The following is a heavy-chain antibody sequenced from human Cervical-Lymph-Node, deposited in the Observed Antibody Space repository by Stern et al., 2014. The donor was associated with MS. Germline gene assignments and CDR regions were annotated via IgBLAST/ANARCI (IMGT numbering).Heavy chain of an antibody. CDR2: ILYRVSP. CDR1: GGSISSGGYY. J-gene: IGHJ5*02. D-gene: IGHD2-15*01. V-gene: IGHV4-31*03. Sequence: QLQLQESGPGLVKPSHTLSLTCTVSGGSISSGGYYWSWIRQHPGKGLEWIGHILYRVSPYYNPSLKSRIIISVATSKNQFSLKFTSVTAADTAVYYCARLWDGCSSYDHWGQGTLVTVSS. CDR3: ARLWDGCSSYDH.